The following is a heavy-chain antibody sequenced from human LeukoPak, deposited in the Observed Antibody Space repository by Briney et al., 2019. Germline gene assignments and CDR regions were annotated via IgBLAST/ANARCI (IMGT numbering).Heavy chain of an antibody. J-gene: IGHJ4*02. CDR3: ARASDYDSGGYYIGGTFDY. V-gene: IGHV3-23*01. CDR1: GFIFSNYA. D-gene: IGHD3-22*01. Sequence: PGGSLRLSCAASGFIFSNYAMSWVRQAPGKGLEWVSSISGSGGSTDYADSVKGRLTIPRDNSKKTLYLQMNSLRAEDTAVYYCARASDYDSGGYYIGGTFDYWGQGTLVTVSS. CDR2: ISGSGGST.